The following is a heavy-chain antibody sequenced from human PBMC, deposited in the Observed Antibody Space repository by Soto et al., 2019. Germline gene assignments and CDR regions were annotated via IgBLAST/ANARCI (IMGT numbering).Heavy chain of an antibody. CDR2: ISGSGGST. Sequence: GGSLRLSCAASGFTFSSYAMSWVRQAPGKGLEWVSAISGSGGSTYYADSVKGRFTISRDNSKNTLYLQMNSLRAEDTAVYYCAKLGSHIAAAGTPGAFDIWGQGTMVTVSS. CDR3: AKLGSHIAAAGTPGAFDI. CDR1: GFTFSSYA. V-gene: IGHV3-23*01. J-gene: IGHJ3*02. D-gene: IGHD6-13*01.